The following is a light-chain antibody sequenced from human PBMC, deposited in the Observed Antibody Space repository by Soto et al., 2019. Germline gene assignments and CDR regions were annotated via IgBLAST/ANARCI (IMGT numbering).Light chain of an antibody. CDR3: HQYNNWPPIT. CDR1: QSVSSN. CDR2: DAS. Sequence: EIVMTQSPATLSVSPGERATLSCRASQSVSSNLAWYQHKPGQAPRLLIYDASTRATGVPARFSGSGSGTEFTLTISSRQSEDFAVYYCHQYNNWPPITFGQGTRLEIK. V-gene: IGKV3D-15*01. J-gene: IGKJ5*01.